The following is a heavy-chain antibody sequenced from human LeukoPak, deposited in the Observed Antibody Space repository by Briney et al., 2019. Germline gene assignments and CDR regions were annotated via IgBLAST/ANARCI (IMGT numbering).Heavy chain of an antibody. CDR3: ASLWPYQLSAFDI. J-gene: IGHJ3*02. V-gene: IGHV4-34*01. CDR1: GGSFSGYY. Sequence: ETLSLXCAVYGGSFSGYYWSWIRQPPGKGLEWIGEINHSGSTNYNPSLKSRVTISVDTSKNQFSLKLSSVTAADTAVYYCASLWPYQLSAFDIWGQGTLVTVSS. D-gene: IGHD2-2*01. CDR2: INHSGST.